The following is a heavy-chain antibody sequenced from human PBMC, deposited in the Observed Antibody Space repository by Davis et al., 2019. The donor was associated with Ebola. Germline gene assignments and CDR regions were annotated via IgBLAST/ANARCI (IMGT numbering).Heavy chain of an antibody. CDR3: ARRRLSFEAIDY. D-gene: IGHD1-26*01. Sequence: MPSETLSLTCTVSGGSISSSSYYWGWIRQPPGKGLEWIGSFYYSGSPYYNPSLKSRVTISVDTSKNQFSLKLSSVSAADTAVYYCARRRLSFEAIDYWGQGTLVTVSS. CDR1: GGSISSSSYY. CDR2: FYYSGSP. J-gene: IGHJ4*02. V-gene: IGHV4-39*01.